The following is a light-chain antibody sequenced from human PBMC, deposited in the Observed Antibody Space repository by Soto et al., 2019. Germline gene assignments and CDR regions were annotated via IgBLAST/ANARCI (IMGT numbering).Light chain of an antibody. CDR3: QQHNDYWT. V-gene: IGKV1-5*01. CDR1: QGISGW. CDR2: EAS. Sequence: DTQLTQSPSTLASSVSDRFTITCRASQGISGWLAWYQQKPGKAPRLLIYEASTLESGVPSRFSGSGSGTEFTLTISSLQPDDFATYFCQQHNDYWTFGQGTKVDIK. J-gene: IGKJ1*01.